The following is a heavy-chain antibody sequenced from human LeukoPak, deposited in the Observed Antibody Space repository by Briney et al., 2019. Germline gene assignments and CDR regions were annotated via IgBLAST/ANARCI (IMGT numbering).Heavy chain of an antibody. D-gene: IGHD2-2*01. CDR1: GFTFSSYS. CDR2: ISSSSSYI. CDR3: ARDGQYYSSTSCYRAHNWFDP. J-gene: IGHJ5*02. Sequence: PGGSLRLSCAASGFTFSSYSMNWVRQAPGKGLEWDSSISSSSSYIYYADSVKGRFTISRDNAKNSLYLQMNSLRAEDTAVYYCARDGQYYSSTSCYRAHNWFDPWGQGTLVTVSS. V-gene: IGHV3-21*01.